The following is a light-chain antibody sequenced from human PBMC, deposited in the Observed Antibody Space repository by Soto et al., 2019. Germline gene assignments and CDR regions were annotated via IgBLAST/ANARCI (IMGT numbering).Light chain of an antibody. CDR2: AAS. V-gene: IGKV1-12*01. Sequence: DIQMTQSPSSVSASVGDRVTITCRASQSINTWLAWYQQKPGEAPKLLIYAASTLQSGVPSRFSGTGSGTDFTLTISSLKPEDFATYFCQQANSFPFTFGQGTKLEI. J-gene: IGKJ2*01. CDR1: QSINTW. CDR3: QQANSFPFT.